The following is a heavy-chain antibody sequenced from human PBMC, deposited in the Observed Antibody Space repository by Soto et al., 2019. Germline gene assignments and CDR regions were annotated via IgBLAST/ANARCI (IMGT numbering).Heavy chain of an antibody. CDR3: AREGSYCTDGVCYTRGFDY. CDR1: GFTLSSYT. CDR2: VSSSDSYI. Sequence: TGGSLRLSCAASGFTLSSYTMNWVRQSPGKGLEWVSTVSSSDSYIYYADSVTGRLTISRDNAKNSLYLQMNSLRAEDAAVYYWAREGSYCTDGVCYTRGFDYWGQGTLVTVSS. J-gene: IGHJ4*02. V-gene: IGHV3-21*01. D-gene: IGHD2-8*01.